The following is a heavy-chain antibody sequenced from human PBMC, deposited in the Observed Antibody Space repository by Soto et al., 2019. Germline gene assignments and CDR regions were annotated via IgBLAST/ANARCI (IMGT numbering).Heavy chain of an antibody. CDR1: GGSISSGDYY. D-gene: IGHD2-15*01. J-gene: IGHJ4*02. Sequence: TLSLTCTVSGGSISSGDYYWSLIRQPPGKGLEWIGYIYYSGSTYYNPSLKSRVTISVDTSKNQFSLKLSSVTAADTAVYYCARHDCSGGSCYSDYWGQGTLVTVSS. CDR2: IYYSGST. V-gene: IGHV4-30-4*01. CDR3: ARHDCSGGSCYSDY.